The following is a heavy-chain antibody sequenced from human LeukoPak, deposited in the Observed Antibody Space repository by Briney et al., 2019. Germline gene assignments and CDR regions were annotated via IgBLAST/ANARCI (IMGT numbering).Heavy chain of an antibody. D-gene: IGHD6-13*01. J-gene: IGHJ4*02. V-gene: IGHV4-34*01. Sequence: SETLSLTCAVYGGSFSGYYWSWIRQPPGKGLEWIGEINHSGSTNYNPSLKSRVTISVDTSKNQFSLKLSSMTAADTAVYYCATSEGGIAAAGLFDYWGQGTLVTVSS. CDR1: GGSFSGYY. CDR3: ATSEGGIAAAGLFDY. CDR2: INHSGST.